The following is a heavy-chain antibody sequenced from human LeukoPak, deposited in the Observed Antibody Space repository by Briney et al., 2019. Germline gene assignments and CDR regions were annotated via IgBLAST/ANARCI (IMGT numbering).Heavy chain of an antibody. Sequence: ASVKVSCKASGYTFTSYGISWVRQAPGQGLEWMGWISAYNGNTNYAQKLQGRVTMTTDTPTSTAYMELRSLRSDDTAVYYCARGHYDILTGYPYYFDYWGQGTLVTVSS. CDR1: GYTFTSYG. J-gene: IGHJ4*02. CDR2: ISAYNGNT. D-gene: IGHD3-9*01. CDR3: ARGHYDILTGYPYYFDY. V-gene: IGHV1-18*01.